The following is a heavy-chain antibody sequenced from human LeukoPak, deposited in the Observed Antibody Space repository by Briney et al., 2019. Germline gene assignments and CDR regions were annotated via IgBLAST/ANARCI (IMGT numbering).Heavy chain of an antibody. Sequence: GASVKVSCKASGYTFTGYYMHWVRQAPGQGLEWMGWINPNSGGTNYAQKFQGRVTMTRDTSISTACMELSRLRSDDTAVYYCARGWDIAAAGSVLVDYWGQGTLVTVSS. CDR3: ARGWDIAAAGSVLVDY. V-gene: IGHV1-2*02. CDR2: INPNSGGT. J-gene: IGHJ4*02. D-gene: IGHD6-13*01. CDR1: GYTFTGYY.